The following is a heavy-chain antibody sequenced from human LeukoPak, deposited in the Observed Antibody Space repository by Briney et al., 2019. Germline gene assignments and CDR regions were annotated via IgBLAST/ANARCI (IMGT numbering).Heavy chain of an antibody. CDR1: GFTFNHYG. J-gene: IGHJ4*02. D-gene: IGHD4-11*01. CDR2: ICSDGTNK. CDR3: AKDAQGGFDYSNSLQY. Sequence: GGSLRLSCTAAGFTFNHYGMHWVRQAPGKGLEGVAVICSDGTNKYYGDSVKGRFTISRDNSKKTVYLQMYSLRPEDTGVYYCAKDAQGGFDYSNSLQYWGQGTRVTVST. V-gene: IGHV3-33*03.